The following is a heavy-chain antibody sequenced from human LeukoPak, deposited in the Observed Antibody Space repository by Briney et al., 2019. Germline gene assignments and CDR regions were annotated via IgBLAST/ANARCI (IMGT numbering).Heavy chain of an antibody. J-gene: IGHJ3*02. Sequence: GGSLRLSCAASGFTFSSYGMHWVRQAPGKGLEWVAFIRYDGSNKYYADSVKGRFTISRDNSKNTLYLQMNSLRAEDTAVYYCAKIARPIVVVPAAMSPSAFDIWGQGTMVTVSS. D-gene: IGHD2-2*01. V-gene: IGHV3-30*02. CDR2: IRYDGSNK. CDR1: GFTFSSYG. CDR3: AKIARPIVVVPAAMSPSAFDI.